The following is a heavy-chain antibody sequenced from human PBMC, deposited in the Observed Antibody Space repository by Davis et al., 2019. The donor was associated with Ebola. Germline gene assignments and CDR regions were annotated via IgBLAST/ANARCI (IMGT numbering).Heavy chain of an antibody. V-gene: IGHV4-59*08. CDR2: VYFSGSA. D-gene: IGHD2-2*01. CDR1: GGSISPYY. CDR3: ARRMVGYCTSVSCSSSHFDF. J-gene: IGHJ4*02. Sequence: SETLSLPCTVSGGSISPYYWSWIRQTPERGLEWVGYVYFSGSAHYNPSLTSRVTISGDWSKNQFSLRLTSVTAADTAVYYCARRMVGYCTSVSCSSSHFDFWGQGTLVTVSS.